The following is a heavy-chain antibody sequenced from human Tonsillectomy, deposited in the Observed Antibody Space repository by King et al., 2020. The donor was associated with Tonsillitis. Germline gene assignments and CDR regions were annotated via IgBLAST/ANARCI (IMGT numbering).Heavy chain of an antibody. CDR2: IYSGGRI. Sequence: VQLVESGGGLIQPGGSLRLSCAASGFTVSSNYMSWVRQAPGKGLEWVSVIYSGGRIYYADSVKGRFTIPRDNSKNTVFLQMNSRRAEDRAVYYCAVKKPRRDNSGFFFEYWGQGTLVTVSS. J-gene: IGHJ4*02. D-gene: IGHD3-22*01. V-gene: IGHV3-53*01. CDR3: AVKKPRRDNSGFFFEY. CDR1: GFTVSSNY.